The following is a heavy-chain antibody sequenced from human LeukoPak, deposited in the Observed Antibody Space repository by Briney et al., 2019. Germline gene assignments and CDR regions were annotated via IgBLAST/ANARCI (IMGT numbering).Heavy chain of an antibody. D-gene: IGHD6-19*01. CDR1: GFTFISYS. Sequence: PGGSLRLSCAASGFTFISYSMNWVRQAPGKGLEWVSSISSSSSYIYYADSVKGRFTISRDNAKNSPYLQMNSLRAEDTAVYYCARGGVYSSGWYVDYWGQGTLVTVSS. V-gene: IGHV3-21*01. J-gene: IGHJ4*02. CDR3: ARGGVYSSGWYVDY. CDR2: ISSSSSYI.